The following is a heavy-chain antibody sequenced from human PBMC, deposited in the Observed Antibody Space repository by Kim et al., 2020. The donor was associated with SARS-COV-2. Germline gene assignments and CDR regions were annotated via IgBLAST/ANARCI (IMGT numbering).Heavy chain of an antibody. Sequence: SETLSLTCTVSGGSISSSSYYWGWIRQPPGKGLEWIGSIYYSGSTYYNPSLKSRVTISVDTSKNQFSLKLSSVTAADTAVYYCARVPPLLRYFDWLFSGRGGDAFDIWGQGTMVTVSS. CDR2: IYYSGST. CDR3: ARVPPLLRYFDWLFSGRGGDAFDI. V-gene: IGHV4-39*07. CDR1: GGSISSSSYY. D-gene: IGHD3-9*01. J-gene: IGHJ3*02.